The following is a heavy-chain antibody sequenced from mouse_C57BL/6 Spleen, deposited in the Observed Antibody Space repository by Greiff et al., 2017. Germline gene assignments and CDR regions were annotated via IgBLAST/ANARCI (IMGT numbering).Heavy chain of an antibody. V-gene: IGHV1-82*01. D-gene: IGHD1-1*01. Sequence: QVQLQQSGPELVKPGASVKISCKASGYAFSSSWMNWVKQRPGKGLEWIGRIYPGDGGTNYNGKFKGKATLTADKSSSTAYMQLSSLASEDSAVYFCARSGASVVSTDFAYWGQGTLVTVSA. J-gene: IGHJ3*01. CDR1: GYAFSSSW. CDR2: IYPGDGGT. CDR3: ARSGASVVSTDFAY.